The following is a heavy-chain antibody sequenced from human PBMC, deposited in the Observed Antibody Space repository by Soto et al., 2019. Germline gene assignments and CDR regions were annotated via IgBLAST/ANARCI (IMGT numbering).Heavy chain of an antibody. CDR3: ARGNWNYYYGFDV. CDR2: IKPDGSEQ. J-gene: IGHJ6*02. CDR1: EFTFDKYY. D-gene: IGHD1-20*01. Sequence: PGGSLRLSCAASEFTFDKYYMTWVRQAPGKGPEWVANIKPDGSEQYYVDSVKGRFTISRDNAKNSLYLQMNSLRAEDTAVYFCARGNWNYYYGFDVWGQGTTVTVSS. V-gene: IGHV3-7*01.